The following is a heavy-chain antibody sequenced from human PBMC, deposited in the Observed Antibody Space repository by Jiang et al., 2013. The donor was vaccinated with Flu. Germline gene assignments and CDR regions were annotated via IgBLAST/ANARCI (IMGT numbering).Heavy chain of an antibody. J-gene: IGHJ2*01. Sequence: TLSLTCTVSGGSISSSSYYWGWIRQPPGKGLEWIGSIYYSGSTYYNPSLKSRVTISVDTSKNQFSLKLSSVTAADTAVYYCARRMWNWNIGWYFDLWGRGTLVTVSS. V-gene: IGHV4-39*01. CDR2: IYYSGST. CDR3: ARRMWNWNIGWYFDL. D-gene: IGHD1/OR15-1a*01. CDR1: GGSISSSSYY.